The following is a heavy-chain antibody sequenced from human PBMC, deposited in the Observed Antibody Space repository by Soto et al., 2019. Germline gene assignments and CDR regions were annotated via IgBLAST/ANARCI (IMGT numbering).Heavy chain of an antibody. CDR2: TYYRSKWYN. J-gene: IGHJ5*02. Sequence: SHTLSLTFAISGYSVSSNSAAWNLIRQSPSRGLEWLGRTYYRSKWYNDYAVSVKSRITINPDTSKNQFSLQLNSVTPEDTAVYYCARDRVYCSSTSCYKGWFDPWGQGTLVTVSS. V-gene: IGHV6-1*01. CDR1: GYSVSSNSAA. D-gene: IGHD2-2*02. CDR3: ARDRVYCSSTSCYKGWFDP.